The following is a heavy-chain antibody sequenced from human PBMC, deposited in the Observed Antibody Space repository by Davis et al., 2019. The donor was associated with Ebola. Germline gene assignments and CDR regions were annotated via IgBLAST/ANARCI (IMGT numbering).Heavy chain of an antibody. CDR3: ARDFYDFYNYGMDV. CDR1: GGTFSSYA. CDR2: INAGNGNT. D-gene: IGHD3-3*01. V-gene: IGHV1-3*01. Sequence: ASVKVSCKASGGTFSSYAISWVRQAPGQGLEWMGWINAGNGNTKYSQKFQGRVTITRDTSASTAYMELSSLRSEDTAVYYCARDFYDFYNYGMDVWGQGTTVTVSS. J-gene: IGHJ6*02.